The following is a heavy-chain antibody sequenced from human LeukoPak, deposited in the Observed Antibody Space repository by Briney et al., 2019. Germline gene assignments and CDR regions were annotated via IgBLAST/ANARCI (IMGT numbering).Heavy chain of an antibody. CDR2: IKQDGSEK. D-gene: IGHD2-2*01. J-gene: IGHJ6*02. CDR3: ARALASSSTHSSSYYYGMDV. Sequence: GGSLRLSCAASGFTFSSYWMSWVRQAPGKGLEWVANIKQDGSEKYYVDSVKGRFTISRDNAKNSLYLQMNSLRAEDTDVYYCARALASSSTHSSSYYYGMDVWGQGTTVTVSS. V-gene: IGHV3-7*05. CDR1: GFTFSSYW.